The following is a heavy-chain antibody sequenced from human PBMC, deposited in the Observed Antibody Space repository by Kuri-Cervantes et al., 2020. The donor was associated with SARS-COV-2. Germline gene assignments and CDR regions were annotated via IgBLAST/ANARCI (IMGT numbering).Heavy chain of an antibody. J-gene: IGHJ4*02. CDR2: ISGTGGST. Sequence: GSSLMISCAASGISFNNYAMNWVRQAPRKGLEWVSTISGTGGSTYSADSLKGRFTISRDKSGNTLYLQMSRLRAEHTAIYYCAKDKGSPRGGGTRIKGYFYYGAQGTLAT. CDR1: GISFNNYA. CDR3: AKDKGSPRGGGTRIKGYFYY. D-gene: IGHD3-22*01. V-gene: IGHV3-23*01.